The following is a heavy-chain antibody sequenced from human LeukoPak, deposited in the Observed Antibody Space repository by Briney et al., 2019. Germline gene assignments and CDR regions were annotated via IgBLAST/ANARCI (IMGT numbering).Heavy chain of an antibody. J-gene: IGHJ4*02. V-gene: IGHV3-23*01. D-gene: IGHD3-3*01. CDR2: ISGSGGST. Sequence: RGSLRLSCAASGFTFSSYAMSWVRQAPGKGLEWVSAISGSGGSTYYADSVKGRFTISRDNSKNTLYLQMNSLRAEDTAVYYCAKGDTIFGVVISFDYWGQGTLVTVSS. CDR1: GFTFSSYA. CDR3: AKGDTIFGVVISFDY.